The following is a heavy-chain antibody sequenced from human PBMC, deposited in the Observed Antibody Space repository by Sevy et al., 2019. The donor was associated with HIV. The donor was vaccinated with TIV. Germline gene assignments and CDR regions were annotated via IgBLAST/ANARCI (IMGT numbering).Heavy chain of an antibody. V-gene: IGHV3-23*01. CDR1: GFTFINYA. Sequence: GGSLRLSCAASGFTFINYAMYWFRQTPGKGRDWVSVISDSGGNTYYADSVKGRFTISRDNSENTLYLQMNSLRAGDTAVYYCAKAGGSTGGSFDYWGQGTLVTVSS. CDR2: ISDSGGNT. J-gene: IGHJ4*02. CDR3: AKAGGSTGGSFDY. D-gene: IGHD7-27*01.